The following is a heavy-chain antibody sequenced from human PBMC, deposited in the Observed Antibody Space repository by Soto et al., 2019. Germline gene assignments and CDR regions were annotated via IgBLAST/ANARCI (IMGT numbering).Heavy chain of an antibody. J-gene: IGHJ6*02. Sequence: EVQLVESGGGLVQPGGSLRRSCAASGCTFSSYAMHWVRQAPGKGLEYVSAITSNGGNTDYASSVKARFTISRYNSKNTLYLQMGSLRAEDMAVYYCARRIPFGYGMDVWGQGTTVTVSS. D-gene: IGHD2-21*01. CDR2: ITSNGGNT. V-gene: IGHV3-64*01. CDR3: ARRIPFGYGMDV. CDR1: GCTFSSYA.